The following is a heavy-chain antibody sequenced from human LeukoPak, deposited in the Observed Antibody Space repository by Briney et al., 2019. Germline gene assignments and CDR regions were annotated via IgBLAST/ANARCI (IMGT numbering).Heavy chain of an antibody. CDR1: GFTFSSYE. J-gene: IGHJ3*02. CDR2: ISSSGSTI. D-gene: IGHD3-10*01. Sequence: GGSLRLSCAASGFTFSSYEMNWVRQAPGKGLEWVSYISSSGSTIYYADSVKGRLTISRDNAKNSLYLQMNSLRAEDTAVYYCASELLWFGEVAFDIWGQGTMVTVSS. CDR3: ASELLWFGEVAFDI. V-gene: IGHV3-48*03.